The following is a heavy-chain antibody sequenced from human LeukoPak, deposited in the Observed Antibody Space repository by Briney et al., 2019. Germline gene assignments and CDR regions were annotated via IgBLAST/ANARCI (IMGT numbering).Heavy chain of an antibody. CDR3: ARDSAYSTGWTHYFDF. Sequence: ASVKVSCKASGYTFSNYFMHWVRQAPGQGLEWMGIINPSGGATTYTQKFRGRVTMTRDTSTNTFYMELSSLRSDDTAVYFCARDSAYSTGWTHYFDFWGQGTLVTVSS. CDR1: GYTFSNYF. J-gene: IGHJ4*02. D-gene: IGHD6-19*01. CDR2: INPSGGAT. V-gene: IGHV1-46*01.